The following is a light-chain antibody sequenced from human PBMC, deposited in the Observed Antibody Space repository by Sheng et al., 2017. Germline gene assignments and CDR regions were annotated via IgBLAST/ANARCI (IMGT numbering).Light chain of an antibody. CDR3: AAWDDTLSGL. CDR1: SSNIGAGSD. Sequence: QSVLTQPPSVSGAPGQRVTISCTGSSSNIGAGSDVHWYQQLPGTAPKLLIYGNNNRPSGVPDRFSGSRSGTSASLAIAGLQPEDDGDYYCAAWDDTLSGLFGGGTKLTVL. V-gene: IGLV1-40*01. J-gene: IGLJ3*02. CDR2: GNN.